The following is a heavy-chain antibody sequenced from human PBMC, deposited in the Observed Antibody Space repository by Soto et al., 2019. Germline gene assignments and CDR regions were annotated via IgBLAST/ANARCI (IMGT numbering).Heavy chain of an antibody. J-gene: IGHJ5*02. CDR3: ARDDDYEANAIDL. D-gene: IGHD4-17*01. CDR2: IWNDGSKQ. V-gene: IGHV3-33*01. CDR1: GFTFIRYG. Sequence: GGSLRLSCVASGFTFIRYGMHWVRQAPGKGLEWVAVIWNDGSKQVYDDSVKGRFTISRDNSKNTLYLEMDSLRDEDTSVYYCARDDDYEANAIDLWGQGTLVTASS.